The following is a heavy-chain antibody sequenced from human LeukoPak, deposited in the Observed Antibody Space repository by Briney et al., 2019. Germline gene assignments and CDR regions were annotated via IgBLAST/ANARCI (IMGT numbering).Heavy chain of an antibody. CDR3: ARGGCSTTSCSDLYYYYYSMDV. CDR2: IYSGGRT. D-gene: IGHD2-2*01. J-gene: IGHJ6*03. V-gene: IGHV3-53*01. Sequence: GGSLRLSCTASGFTVSNNYISWVRQAPGRGLEWLSVIYSGGRTYYADSVKGRFTISRDSSKNTLYLQMNSLRAEDTAVYYCARGGCSTTSCSDLYYYYYSMDVWGKGTTVTVSS. CDR1: GFTVSNNY.